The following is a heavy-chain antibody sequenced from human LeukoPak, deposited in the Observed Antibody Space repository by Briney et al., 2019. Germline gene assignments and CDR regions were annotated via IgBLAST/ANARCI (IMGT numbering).Heavy chain of an antibody. CDR2: ISSSGSTI. CDR3: ARPRDYYDSSGPEAFDI. CDR1: GFTFSDYY. V-gene: IGHV3-11*01. D-gene: IGHD3-22*01. Sequence: GGSLRLSCAASGFTFSDYYMSWIRQAPGKGLEWVSYISSSGSTIYYADSVKGRFTISRDNAKNSLYLQMNSLRAEDTAVYYCARPRDYYDSSGPEAFDIWGQGTMVTVSS. J-gene: IGHJ3*02.